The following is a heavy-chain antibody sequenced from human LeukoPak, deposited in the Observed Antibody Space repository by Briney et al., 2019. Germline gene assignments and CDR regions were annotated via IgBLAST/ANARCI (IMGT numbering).Heavy chain of an antibody. V-gene: IGHV3-53*05. D-gene: IGHD6-6*01. CDR3: ARDKGTSYLSSFDY. CDR2: IYSGGST. Sequence: GGSLRLSCVASGFIVSSNCMSWVRQAPGKGLEWVSFIYSGGSTYYADSVKGRFTISRDNSKNTLYLQMNSLRAADTAVYYCARDKGTSYLSSFDYWGQGTLVTVSS. J-gene: IGHJ4*02. CDR1: GFIVSSNC.